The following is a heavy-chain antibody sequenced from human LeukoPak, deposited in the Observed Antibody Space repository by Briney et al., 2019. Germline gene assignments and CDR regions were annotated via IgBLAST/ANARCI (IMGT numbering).Heavy chain of an antibody. Sequence: GSLRLSCVAPGFTFSSYSMNWVRQTLGKGLEWVLSVSSSRHYIYYADSVKGRFTASPENATNSHYMYKDRLRAENTAVYYFARGVAAADCDYWGQGTLVTVSS. V-gene: IGHV3-21*03. CDR1: GFTFSSYS. D-gene: IGHD6-25*01. J-gene: IGHJ4*02. CDR3: ARGVAAADCDY. CDR2: VSSSRHYI.